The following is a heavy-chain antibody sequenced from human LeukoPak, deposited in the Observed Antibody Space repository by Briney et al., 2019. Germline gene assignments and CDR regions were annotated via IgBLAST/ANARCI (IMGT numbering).Heavy chain of an antibody. CDR2: ISESGDAT. Sequence: GGSLRLSCAASGFTFSSYALSWVRQAPGKGLEWVSAISESGDATNYADSVKGRFTISRDNSKNTVYLHMNSLRPEDTAVYYCAKDHGWLHVHWGQGSLVIVSS. J-gene: IGHJ4*02. V-gene: IGHV3-23*01. CDR1: GFTFSSYA. CDR3: AKDHGWLHVH. D-gene: IGHD5-24*01.